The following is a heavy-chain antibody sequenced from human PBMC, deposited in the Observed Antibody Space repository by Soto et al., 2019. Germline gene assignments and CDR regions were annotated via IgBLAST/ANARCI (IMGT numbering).Heavy chain of an antibody. Sequence: QVQLQESGPGLVKPSETLSPTCTVSGGSISSYYWSWIRQPAGKGLEWIGRIYTSGSTNYNPSLKSRVTMSVDTSKNQFSLKLSSVTAADTAVYYCARGITDYGDYTFQYWYFDLWGRGTLVTVSS. V-gene: IGHV4-4*07. D-gene: IGHD4-17*01. CDR1: GGSISSYY. J-gene: IGHJ2*01. CDR2: IYTSGST. CDR3: ARGITDYGDYTFQYWYFDL.